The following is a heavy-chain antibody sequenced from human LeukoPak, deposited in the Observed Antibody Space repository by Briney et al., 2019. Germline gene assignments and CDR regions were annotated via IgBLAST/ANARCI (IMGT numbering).Heavy chain of an antibody. CDR1: GFTFSSYS. CDR2: ISSSSSYI. J-gene: IGHJ4*02. CDR3: ASVEWDSSGYYPFDY. D-gene: IGHD3-22*01. V-gene: IGHV3-21*01. Sequence: GGSLRLSCAASGFTFSSYSMNWVRQAPGKGLEWVSSISSSSSYIYYADSVKGRFTISRDNAKNSLYLQMNSLRAEDTAVYYCASVEWDSSGYYPFDYWGQGTLVTVSS.